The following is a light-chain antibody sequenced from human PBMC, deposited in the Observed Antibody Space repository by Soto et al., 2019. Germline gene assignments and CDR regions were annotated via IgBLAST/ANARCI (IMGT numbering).Light chain of an antibody. Sequence: DIQLTQSPSFLSASVGDRVTITCRASQGISSYLAWYQQKPGKAPKLLIYAASTLQSGVPSRFSGSGSGTEFTLTISSLQPEDFATYYCQQLNSHRLTFGGGTKVEIK. CDR1: QGISSY. J-gene: IGKJ4*01. CDR2: AAS. CDR3: QQLNSHRLT. V-gene: IGKV1-9*01.